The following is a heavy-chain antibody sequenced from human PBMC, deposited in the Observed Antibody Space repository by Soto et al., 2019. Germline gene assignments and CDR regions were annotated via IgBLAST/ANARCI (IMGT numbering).Heavy chain of an antibody. V-gene: IGHV1-8*01. CDR1: GYTFTSYD. CDR2: MNPNSGNT. CDR3: ARVFRFLEWLPPDGMDV. Sequence: QVQLVQSGAEVKKPGASVKVSCKASGYTFTSYDINWVRQATGQGLEWMGWMNPNSGNTGYAQKFQGRVTMTRNTSISTDYMELSSLRSEDTAVYYCARVFRFLEWLPPDGMDVWGQGTTVTVSS. J-gene: IGHJ6*02. D-gene: IGHD3-3*01.